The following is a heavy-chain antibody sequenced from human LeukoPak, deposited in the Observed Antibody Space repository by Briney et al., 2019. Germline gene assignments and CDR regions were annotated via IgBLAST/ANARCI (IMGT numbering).Heavy chain of an antibody. J-gene: IGHJ4*02. CDR2: ISGSGGST. CDR1: GFTFSSYS. V-gene: IGHV3-23*01. CDR3: AKVEDFWSGYYSYLNFDY. D-gene: IGHD3-3*01. Sequence: PGGSLRLSCAASGFTFSSYSMDWVRQAPGKGLEWVSAISGSGGSTYYADSVKGRFTISRDNSKNTLYLQMNSLRVEDTAVYYCAKVEDFWSGYYSYLNFDYWGQGTLVTVSS.